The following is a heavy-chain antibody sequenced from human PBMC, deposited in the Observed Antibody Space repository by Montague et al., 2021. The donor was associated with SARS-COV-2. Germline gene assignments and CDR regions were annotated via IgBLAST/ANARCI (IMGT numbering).Heavy chain of an antibody. CDR2: IYYSWST. J-gene: IGHJ4*02. Sequence: SETLSLTCTVSGGSISSYDWCWIRQPPGKGLEWIWYIYYSWSTNYNSSLNSRVTISVDTSKNQFSMTLSSVTAADTAVYYCSRLGFRYFDWLLLGEGYFDYWGQGTLATVSS. V-gene: IGHV4-59*08. CDR3: SRLGFRYFDWLLLGEGYFDY. D-gene: IGHD3-9*01. CDR1: GGSISSYD.